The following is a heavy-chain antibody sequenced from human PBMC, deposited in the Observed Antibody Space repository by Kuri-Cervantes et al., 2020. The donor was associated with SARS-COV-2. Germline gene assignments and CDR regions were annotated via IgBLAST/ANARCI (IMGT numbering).Heavy chain of an antibody. D-gene: IGHD1-1*01. CDR2: ISTSSSYI. CDR3: VRDGDHWNFDY. V-gene: IGHV3-21*01. CDR1: GFTFSGHW. Sequence: GESLKISCAASGFTFSGHWIHWVRQAPGKGLEWVSSISTSSSYIYYTDSVKGRFTISRDNAKDSLYLQMNSLRVEDTAIYYCVRDGDHWNFDYWGQGTLVTVSS. J-gene: IGHJ4*02.